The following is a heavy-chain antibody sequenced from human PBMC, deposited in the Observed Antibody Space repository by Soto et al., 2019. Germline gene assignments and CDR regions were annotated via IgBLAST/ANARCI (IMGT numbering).Heavy chain of an antibody. Sequence: PGGSLRLSCAASGFTFSSDWMHWVRQAPGKGLVWVSRINSDGSSTSYADSVKGRFTISRDNAKNTLYLQMNSLRAEDTAVYYCARALDPYYDFWSGKAYYYYGMDVWGQGTTVTVSS. CDR3: ARALDPYYDFWSGKAYYYYGMDV. CDR2: INSDGSST. V-gene: IGHV3-74*01. CDR1: GFTFSSDW. D-gene: IGHD3-3*01. J-gene: IGHJ6*02.